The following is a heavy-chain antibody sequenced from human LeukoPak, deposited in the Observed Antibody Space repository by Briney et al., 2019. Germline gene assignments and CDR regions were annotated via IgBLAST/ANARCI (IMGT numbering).Heavy chain of an antibody. J-gene: IGHJ4*02. Sequence: GGSLRLSCAASGFTFSTYWLTWVRQAPGKGLEWVANIKQDGSETHYVDSVKGRFTISRDNSKNSLFLQMNSLRAEDTAVYYCARFSGLGSNWGRDYWGQGTLVTVSS. CDR3: ARFSGLGSNWGRDY. CDR2: IKQDGSET. V-gene: IGHV3-7*05. D-gene: IGHD7-27*01. CDR1: GFTFSTYW.